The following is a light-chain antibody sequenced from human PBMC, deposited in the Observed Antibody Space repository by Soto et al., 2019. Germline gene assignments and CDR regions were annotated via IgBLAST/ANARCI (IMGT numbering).Light chain of an antibody. CDR2: HAS. V-gene: IGKV1-8*01. CDR3: QHYHSYPIT. J-gene: IGKJ5*01. CDR1: QDIGNF. Sequence: AIRMTQSPSSLSASTGDTVTITCRASQDIGNFLAWYQQKPGKAPKVLIYHASFLEGGVPSRFIGSGSGTDFTLTINYLQSEDFASYYCQHYHSYPITFGQGTRLDMK.